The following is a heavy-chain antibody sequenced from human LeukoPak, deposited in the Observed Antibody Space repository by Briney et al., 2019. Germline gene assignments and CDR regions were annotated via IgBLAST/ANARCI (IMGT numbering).Heavy chain of an antibody. V-gene: IGHV4-39*01. J-gene: IGHJ4*02. CDR1: GDSISRSDSY. Sequence: TASETLSLTCSVSGDSISRSDSYWDWIRQPPGKGLEWIGTIYYSGSTYYNPSLKSRVTISVDTSKNQFSLKLSSVTAADTAVYYCARHQDELLYLPFDYWGQGTLVTVSS. CDR2: IYYSGST. CDR3: ARHQDELLYLPFDY. D-gene: IGHD2-2*02.